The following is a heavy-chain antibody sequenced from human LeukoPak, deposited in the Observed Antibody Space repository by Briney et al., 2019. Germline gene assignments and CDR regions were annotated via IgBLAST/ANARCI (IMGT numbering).Heavy chain of an antibody. CDR1: GYTFTSYD. CDR3: ARRPGGDFWSGYYTTYYYYMDV. J-gene: IGHJ6*03. V-gene: IGHV1-8*01. CDR2: MNPNSGNT. Sequence: ASVKVSCKASGYTFTSYDINWVRQATGQGLEWMGWMNPNSGNTGYAQKFQGRVTMTRNTPISTAYMELSSLRSEDTAVYYCARRPGGDFWSGYYTTYYYYMDVWGKGTTVTVSS. D-gene: IGHD3-3*01.